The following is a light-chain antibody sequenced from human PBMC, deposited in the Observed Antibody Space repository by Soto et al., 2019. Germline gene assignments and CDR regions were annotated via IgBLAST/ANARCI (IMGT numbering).Light chain of an antibody. CDR2: DVS. J-gene: IGKJ1*01. Sequence: DIQMTQSPSTLSASVGDTVTITCRASQTISGWLAWYQQRPGKAPNLLIYDVSSLQSGVPSRFSGSGSGTEFTLTISSLQPDDFATYYCQHYKMYSPWTFGQGTKVDI. CDR1: QTISGW. V-gene: IGKV1-5*01. CDR3: QHYKMYSPWT.